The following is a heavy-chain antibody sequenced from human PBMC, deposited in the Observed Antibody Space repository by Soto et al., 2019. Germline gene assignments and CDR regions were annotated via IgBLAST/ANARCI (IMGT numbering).Heavy chain of an antibody. J-gene: IGHJ3*02. CDR1: GLTFSSYG. CDR2: IWYDGSNK. V-gene: IGHV3-33*01. Sequence: GGSLRLSCAASGLTFSSYGMHWVRQAPGKGLEWVAVIWYDGSNKYYADSVKGRFTISRDNSKDTLYLQMNSLRAEDTAVYYCARDEQWADAFDIWGQGTMVTVSS. CDR3: ARDEQWADAFDI. D-gene: IGHD6-19*01.